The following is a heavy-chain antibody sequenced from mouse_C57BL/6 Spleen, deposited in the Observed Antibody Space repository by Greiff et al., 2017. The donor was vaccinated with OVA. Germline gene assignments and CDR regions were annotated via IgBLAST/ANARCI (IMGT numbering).Heavy chain of an antibody. D-gene: IGHD2-4*01. J-gene: IGHJ1*03. V-gene: IGHV5-17*01. CDR2: ISSGSSTI. CDR1: GFTFSDYG. Sequence: EVKLMESGGGLVKPGGSLKLSCAASGFTFSDYGMHWVRQAPEKGLEWVAYISSGSSTIYYADTVKGRFTISRDNAKNTLFLQMTSLRSEDTAMYYCARSLYDYDGYFDVWGTGTTVTVSS. CDR3: ARSLYDYDGYFDV.